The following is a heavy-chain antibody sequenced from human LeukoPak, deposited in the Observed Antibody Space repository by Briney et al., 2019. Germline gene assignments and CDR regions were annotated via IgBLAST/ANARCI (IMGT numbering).Heavy chain of an antibody. D-gene: IGHD4-17*01. Sequence: PSETLSLTCAVSGYSISSGYYWGWIRQPPGKGLEWIESIYHSGSTYYNPSLKSRVTISVDTSKNQFSLKLSSVTAADTAVYYCARSNGDYNWFDPWGQGTLVTVSS. CDR3: ARSNGDYNWFDP. V-gene: IGHV4-38-2*01. CDR1: GYSISSGYY. J-gene: IGHJ5*02. CDR2: IYHSGST.